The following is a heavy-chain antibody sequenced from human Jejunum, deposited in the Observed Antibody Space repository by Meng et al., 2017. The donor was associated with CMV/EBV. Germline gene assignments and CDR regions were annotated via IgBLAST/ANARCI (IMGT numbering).Heavy chain of an antibody. V-gene: IGHV3-11*01. J-gene: IGHJ3*02. CDR1: CFTFSDYY. D-gene: IGHD1-26*01. CDR3: ARSFLGVGDAFDI. Sequence: ACFTFSDYYMTWIRQARRKGLEWVSYISASGTTVFYADSVKGRFTISRDNAKNSLYLQMDSQRSEDTAVYYCARSFLGVGDAFDIWGQGTMVTVSS. CDR2: ISASGTTV.